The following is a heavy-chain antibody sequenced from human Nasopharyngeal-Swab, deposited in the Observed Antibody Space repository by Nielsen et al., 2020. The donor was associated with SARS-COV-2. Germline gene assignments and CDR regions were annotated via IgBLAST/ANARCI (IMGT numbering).Heavy chain of an antibody. D-gene: IGHD6-19*01. Sequence: ASVQVSCKASCYTFTSYVLSWVRQAPGQGLEWMGWISAYNGNTNYAQKFRGRVTMTTDTSTSTAYMELRSLRSDDTAIYYCARDQWLVHYFDYWGQGTLVTVSS. J-gene: IGHJ4*02. V-gene: IGHV1-18*01. CDR1: CYTFTSYV. CDR2: ISAYNGNT. CDR3: ARDQWLVHYFDY.